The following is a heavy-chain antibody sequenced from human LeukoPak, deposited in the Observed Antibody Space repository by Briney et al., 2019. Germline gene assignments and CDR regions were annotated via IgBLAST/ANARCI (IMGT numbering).Heavy chain of an antibody. CDR1: GFTFSSYA. Sequence: GRSLRLSCAASGFTFSSYAMHWVRQAPGKGLEWVAVISYDGSNKYYADSVKGRFTTSRDNSKNTLYLQMNSLRAEDTAVYYCARDSYDSSGYIDYWGQGTLVTVSS. D-gene: IGHD3-22*01. CDR2: ISYDGSNK. J-gene: IGHJ4*02. CDR3: ARDSYDSSGYIDY. V-gene: IGHV3-30-3*01.